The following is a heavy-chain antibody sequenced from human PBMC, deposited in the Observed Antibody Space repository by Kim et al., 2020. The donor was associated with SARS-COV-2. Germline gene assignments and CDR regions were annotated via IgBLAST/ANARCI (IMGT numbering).Heavy chain of an antibody. V-gene: IGHV3-15*01. J-gene: IGHJ6*02. CDR2: IKSKTNSYAT. D-gene: IGHD2-21*01. CDR1: GFTFSSAY. Sequence: GGSLRLSCAASGFTFSSAYMNWVRQAPGKGLEWVGRIKSKTNSYATDYAAPVKGSFTISRDDSKNTQSLQMNSLKTEDTAVYYCTSDLGGNCGGGGDYFVWGQGTTVTVSS. CDR3: TSDLGGNCGGGGDYFV.